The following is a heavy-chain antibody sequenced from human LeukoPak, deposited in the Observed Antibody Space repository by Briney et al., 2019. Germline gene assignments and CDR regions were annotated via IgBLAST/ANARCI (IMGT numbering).Heavy chain of an antibody. V-gene: IGHV4-59*08. CDR3: ARLSGAYWTFDC. J-gene: IGHJ4*02. D-gene: IGHD1-26*01. CDR2: VFYRGTS. CDR1: GGSMTHFY. Sequence: SETLSLTCSVSGGSMTHFYWGWIRQPPGKGMQWIGYVFYRGTSNHNPSLENRVTMSVDTSKNQFSLELSFVTAADTAVYYCARLSGAYWTFDCWGQGTLVTVSS.